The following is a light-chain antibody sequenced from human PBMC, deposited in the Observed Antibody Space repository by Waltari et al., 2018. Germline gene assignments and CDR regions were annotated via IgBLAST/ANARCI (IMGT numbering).Light chain of an antibody. Sequence: QSGLTQPASVSGSPGQSITISCTGTSSDVGGYNSVSWYQDHPGQAPKVIIYDVSNRPSGVSDRFSGSKSGNTASLTISGLQAEDEADYYCSSQSSNSVVLFGGGTKLTVL. J-gene: IGLJ2*01. CDR3: SSQSSNSVVL. CDR2: DVS. V-gene: IGLV2-14*03. CDR1: SSDVGGYNS.